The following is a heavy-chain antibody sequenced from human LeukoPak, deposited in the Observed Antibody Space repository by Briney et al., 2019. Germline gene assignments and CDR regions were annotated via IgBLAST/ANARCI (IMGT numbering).Heavy chain of an antibody. J-gene: IGHJ4*02. V-gene: IGHV1-69*13. CDR1: GGTFSSYA. D-gene: IGHD3-22*01. CDR3: ARDEDYYDSSGYV. CDR2: IIPIFGTA. Sequence: SVKVSCKASGGTFSSYAISWVRQAPGQGLEWMGGIIPIFGTAKYAQKFQGRVTLPADESTSTAYMELSSLRSEDTAVYYCARDEDYYDSSGYVWGQGTLVTVSS.